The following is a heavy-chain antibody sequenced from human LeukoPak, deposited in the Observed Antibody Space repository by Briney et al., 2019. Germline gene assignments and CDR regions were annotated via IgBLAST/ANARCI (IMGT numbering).Heavy chain of an antibody. D-gene: IGHD6-6*01. CDR3: ARDLTSEYSSS. J-gene: IGHJ5*02. CDR1: GYTFTSYF. Sequence: ASVKVSCKASGYTFTSYFMHWVRQAPGQGLEWMGIINPSGGSTSYAQKFQGRVTMTRDTSTSTVYMELSSLRSEDTAVYYCARDLTSEYSSSWGQGTLVTVSS. V-gene: IGHV1-46*01. CDR2: INPSGGST.